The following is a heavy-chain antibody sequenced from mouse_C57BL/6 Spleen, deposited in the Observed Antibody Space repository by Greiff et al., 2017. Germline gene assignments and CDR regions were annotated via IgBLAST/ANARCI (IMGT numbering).Heavy chain of an antibody. J-gene: IGHJ3*01. D-gene: IGHD1-1*01. CDR3: ARKDLLSAWFAY. CDR2: IYPSDSET. CDR1: GYTFTSYW. V-gene: IGHV1-61*01. Sequence: QVQLQQPGAELVRPGSSVKLSCKASGYTFTSYWMDWVKQRPGQGLEWIGNIYPSDSETHYNQKFKDKATLTVDKSSSTAYMQLSSLTSEDSAVYYCARKDLLSAWFAYWGQGTLVTVSA.